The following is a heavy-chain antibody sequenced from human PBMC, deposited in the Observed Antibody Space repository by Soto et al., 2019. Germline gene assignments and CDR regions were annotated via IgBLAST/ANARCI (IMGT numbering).Heavy chain of an antibody. CDR2: ISNDGSNY. V-gene: IGHV3-30-3*01. J-gene: IGHJ1*01. CDR3: AKAPVPDCGPYGSCVFPH. CDR1: GFTFTSYA. Sequence: GGSLRLSCATSGFTFTSYAMHWVRQAPGKGLEWVAVISNDGSNYYYADSVRGRFTISRDNSKNTLYLQMNSLRAEDTAVFYCAKAPVPDCGPYGSCVFPHWGQRTLVTVSS. D-gene: IGHD2-21*02.